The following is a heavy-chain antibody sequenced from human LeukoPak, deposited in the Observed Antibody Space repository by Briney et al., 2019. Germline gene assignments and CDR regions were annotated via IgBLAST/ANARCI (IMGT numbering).Heavy chain of an antibody. V-gene: IGHV3-23*01. CDR3: AKVRYSSGWPHPFDY. J-gene: IGHJ4*02. Sequence: SGGSLRLSCAASGFTFTSHAMRWGRQAGGEGGEWGSAISGSGGSTYYADSVKGRFTISRDNSKNTLYLQMNSLRAADTAVYYCAKVRYSSGWPHPFDYWGQGTLVTVSS. CDR1: GFTFTSHA. CDR2: ISGSGGST. D-gene: IGHD6-19*01.